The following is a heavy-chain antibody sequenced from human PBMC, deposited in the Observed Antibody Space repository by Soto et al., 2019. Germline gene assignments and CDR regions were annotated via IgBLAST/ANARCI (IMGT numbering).Heavy chain of an antibody. CDR1: GGTFSSYA. D-gene: IGHD3-3*01. J-gene: IGHJ4*02. V-gene: IGHV1-69*06. Sequence: SVKVSCKASGGTFSSYAISWVRQAPGQGLEWMGGIIPIFGTANYAQKFQGRVTITADKSTSTAYMELSSLRSEGTAVYYCARAPYYDFWSGYFDYWGQGTLVTVSS. CDR2: IIPIFGTA. CDR3: ARAPYYDFWSGYFDY.